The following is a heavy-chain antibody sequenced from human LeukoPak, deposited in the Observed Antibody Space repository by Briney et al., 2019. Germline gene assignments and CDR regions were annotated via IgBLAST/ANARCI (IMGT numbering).Heavy chain of an antibody. J-gene: IGHJ4*02. CDR3: ATASRCLQLTLFDY. V-gene: IGHV3-7*01. D-gene: IGHD5-24*01. CDR2: IKQDGSET. Sequence: GGSLRHSCAASEFTLSNYWMSWVRKAPGQGLEWVANIKQDGSETYYVDSVKGRFTISRDNAKNSLYLQMNSLRAGDTAVYYCATASRCLQLTLFDYWGQGTLVTVSS. CDR1: EFTLSNYW.